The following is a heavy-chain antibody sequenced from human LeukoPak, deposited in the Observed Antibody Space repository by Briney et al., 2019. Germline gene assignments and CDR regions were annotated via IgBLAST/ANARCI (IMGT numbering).Heavy chain of an antibody. CDR1: GDSFSNYG. D-gene: IGHD1-26*01. J-gene: IGHJ6*02. Sequence: SVTVSFKASGDSFSNYGLSWVRQAPGQGLEWVGGVIPALGVPNYAQKFQGRVTITADTYTSAAYMELSSLRSEDTAVYYCAADSGDDSYYAMDVWGQGTTVTVTS. CDR2: VIPALGVP. CDR3: AADSGDDSYYAMDV. V-gene: IGHV1-69*04.